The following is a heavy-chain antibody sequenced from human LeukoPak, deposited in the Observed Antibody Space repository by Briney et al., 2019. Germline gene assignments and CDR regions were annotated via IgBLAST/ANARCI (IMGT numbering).Heavy chain of an antibody. D-gene: IGHD6-19*01. CDR2: ISYDGSNK. V-gene: IGHV3-30-3*01. CDR1: GFTFSSYA. J-gene: IGHJ4*02. Sequence: SGGSLRLSCAASGFTFSSYAMHWVRQAPGKGLEWVAVISYDGSNKYYADSVKGRFTISRDNSKNTLYLQMNSLRAEDTAVYYCARGSSSGWYSSYYFDYWGQGTLVTVSS. CDR3: ARGSSSGWYSSYYFDY.